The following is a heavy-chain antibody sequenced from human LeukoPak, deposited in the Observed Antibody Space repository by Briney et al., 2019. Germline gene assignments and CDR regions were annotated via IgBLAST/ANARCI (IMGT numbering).Heavy chain of an antibody. CDR2: IYNSGST. J-gene: IGHJ6*02. CDR3: ARQSFGMGV. V-gene: IGHV4-30-4*01. Sequence: PSETLFLTCTVSGGSISSGDYYWNWIRQPPGKGLEWIGLIYNSGSTCYNPSLKSRVTISVDTSNNHFSLKLTSVTAADTAVYYCARQSFGMGVWGQGTTVTVSS. CDR1: GGSISSGDYY.